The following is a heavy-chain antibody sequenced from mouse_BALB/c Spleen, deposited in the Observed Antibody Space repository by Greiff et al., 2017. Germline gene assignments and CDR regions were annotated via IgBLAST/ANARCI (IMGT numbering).Heavy chain of an antibody. CDR2: ISSGSSTI. CDR1: GFTFSSFG. J-gene: IGHJ2*01. D-gene: IGHD2-1*01. Sequence: EVKLQESGGGLVQPGGSRKLSCAASGFTFSSFGMHWVRQAPEKGMEWVAYISSGSSTIYYADTVKGRFTISRDNPKNTLFLQMTSLRSEDTAMYYCARSGLPRYFDDWGQGTTLTVSS. CDR3: ARSGLPRYFDD. V-gene: IGHV5-17*02.